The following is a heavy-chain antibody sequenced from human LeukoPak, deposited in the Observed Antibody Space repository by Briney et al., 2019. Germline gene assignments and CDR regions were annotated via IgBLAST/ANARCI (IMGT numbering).Heavy chain of an antibody. CDR1: GDSVTSGSYY. V-gene: IGHV4-61*01. J-gene: IGHJ5*02. CDR2: IYYSGST. Sequence: SETLSLTCTVSGDSVTSGSYYWSWIRQPPGKGLEWIAYIYYSGSTRYNPSLKSRVTISVDTSKNQFSLKLSSVTAADTAVYYCAKIVVVPAANWFDPWGQGTLVTVSS. D-gene: IGHD2-2*01. CDR3: AKIVVVPAANWFDP.